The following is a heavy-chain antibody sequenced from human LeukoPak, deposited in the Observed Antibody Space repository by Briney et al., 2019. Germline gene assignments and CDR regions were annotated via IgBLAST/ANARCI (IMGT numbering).Heavy chain of an antibody. V-gene: IGHV1-8*03. Sequence: ASVKVSCKASGYTFTSYDINWVRQATGQGLEWMGWMNPNSGNTGYAQKFQGRVTITRNTSISTAYMELGSLRSEDTAVYYCARGEPGGNGWNYWGQGTLVAVSS. CDR1: GYTFTSYD. CDR2: MNPNSGNT. J-gene: IGHJ4*02. D-gene: IGHD6-25*01. CDR3: ARGEPGGNGWNY.